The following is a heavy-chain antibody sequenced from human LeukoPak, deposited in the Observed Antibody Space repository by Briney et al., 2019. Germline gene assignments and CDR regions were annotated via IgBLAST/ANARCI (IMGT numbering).Heavy chain of an antibody. CDR1: GFTFSSYA. D-gene: IGHD3-10*01. CDR3: ARANTYYDP. J-gene: IGHJ5*02. V-gene: IGHV3-23*01. CDR2: ISGSGGST. Sequence: GGSLRLSCAASGFTFSSYAMSWVRQAPGRGPEWVSAISGSGGSTYYADSVKGRFTISRDNAKNSLYLQMNSLRAEDTALYYCARANTYYDPWGQGTLVSVSS.